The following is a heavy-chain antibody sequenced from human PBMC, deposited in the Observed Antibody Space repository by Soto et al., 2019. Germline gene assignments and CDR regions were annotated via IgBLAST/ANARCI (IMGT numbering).Heavy chain of an antibody. J-gene: IGHJ4*02. Sequence: GPTLVNPTQTLTLTCTFSGFSLSTSGMCVSWIRQPPGKALEWLALIDWDDEKYYRTSLKTRLTISKDTSKNQVVLTMTNMDPVDTATYYCARIRNTRGSGWYYFDYWGQGTLVTVSS. CDR3: ARIRNTRGSGWYYFDY. D-gene: IGHD6-19*01. CDR1: GFSLSTSGMC. V-gene: IGHV2-70*01. CDR2: IDWDDEK.